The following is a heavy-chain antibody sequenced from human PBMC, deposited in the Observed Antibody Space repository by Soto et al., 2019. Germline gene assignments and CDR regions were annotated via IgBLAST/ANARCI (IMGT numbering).Heavy chain of an antibody. Sequence: ESGPTLVNPTQTLTLTCTFSGFSLSSSGMCVTWIRQPPGKALEWLARIDWDDDKYFSTSLKTRLTISKDTSKNQVVLTMTNMDPVDTATYYCARIGITMVRGVINGYDMDVWGQGTTVTVSS. D-gene: IGHD3-10*01. CDR2: IDWDDDK. V-gene: IGHV2-70*11. CDR1: GFSLSSSGMC. CDR3: ARIGITMVRGVINGYDMDV. J-gene: IGHJ6*02.